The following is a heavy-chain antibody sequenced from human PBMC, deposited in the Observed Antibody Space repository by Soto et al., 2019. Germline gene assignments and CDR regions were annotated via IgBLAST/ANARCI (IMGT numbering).Heavy chain of an antibody. CDR1: GFTFSDYY. Sequence: QVQLVESGGGLVKPGGSLRLSCAVSGFTFSDYYMTWIRQAPGKGLEWVSYISSSTSHTNYADSVKGRFTISRDNAKNSLFLQRNSLRAADTAVYDCARGRGAAADYFDFWGQGTLVTVSS. CDR2: ISSSTSHT. V-gene: IGHV3-11*05. J-gene: IGHJ4*02. CDR3: ARGRGAAADYFDF. D-gene: IGHD6-13*01.